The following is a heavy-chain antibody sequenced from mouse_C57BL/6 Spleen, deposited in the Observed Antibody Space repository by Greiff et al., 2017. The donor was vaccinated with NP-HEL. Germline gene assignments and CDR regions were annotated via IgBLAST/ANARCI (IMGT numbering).Heavy chain of an antibody. D-gene: IGHD2-2*01. CDR1: GYTFTSYW. J-gene: IGHJ2*01. Sequence: VQLQQPGAELVKPGASVKLSCKASGYTFTSYWMHWVKQRPGQGLEWIGMIHPNSGSTNYNEKFKSKATLTVDKSSSTAYMQLSSLTSEDSAVYYCAGYVHEGYFDYWGKGTTLTVSS. V-gene: IGHV1-64*01. CDR2: IHPNSGST. CDR3: AGYVHEGYFDY.